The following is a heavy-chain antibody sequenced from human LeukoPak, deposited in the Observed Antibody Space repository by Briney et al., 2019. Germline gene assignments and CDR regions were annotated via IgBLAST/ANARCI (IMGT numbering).Heavy chain of an antibody. Sequence: SETLSLTCTVSGGSISSPGSFWSWIRQPAGKGLEWIGRIYNTGRTNYNPSLKSRVTISVDTSKNQFSLKLSSVTAADTAVYYCARSYYGSGNPDYYYYYGMDVWGQGTTVTVSS. V-gene: IGHV4-61*02. J-gene: IGHJ6*02. D-gene: IGHD3-10*01. CDR3: ARSYYGSGNPDYYYYYGMDV. CDR2: IYNTGRT. CDR1: GGSISSPGSF.